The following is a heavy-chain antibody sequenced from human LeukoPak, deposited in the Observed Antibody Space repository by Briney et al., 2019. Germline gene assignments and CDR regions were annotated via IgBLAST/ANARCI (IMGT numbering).Heavy chain of an antibody. J-gene: IGHJ5*02. D-gene: IGHD3-22*01. CDR2: IYTSGST. CDR3: ARGGSGYYFPFDP. Sequence: SETLSLTCTVSGGSISSGSYYWSWIRQPAGKGLEWIGRIYTSGSTNYNPSLKSRVTISVDTSKNQSSLKLSSVTAADTAVYYCARGGSGYYFPFDPWGRGTLVTVSS. V-gene: IGHV4-61*02. CDR1: GGSISSGSYY.